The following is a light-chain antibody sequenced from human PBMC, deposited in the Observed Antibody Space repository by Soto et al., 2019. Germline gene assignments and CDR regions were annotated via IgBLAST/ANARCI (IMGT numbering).Light chain of an antibody. CDR3: QQYNNWRT. Sequence: IVRKQSTATLSVSPGERATLSCRASQSVSSNLAWYQQKPGQAPRLLIYGASTRATGIPARFSGSGSGTEFTLTISSLQSEDFAVYYCQQYNNWRTFGQGTKV. CDR1: QSVSSN. V-gene: IGKV3-15*01. J-gene: IGKJ1*01. CDR2: GAS.